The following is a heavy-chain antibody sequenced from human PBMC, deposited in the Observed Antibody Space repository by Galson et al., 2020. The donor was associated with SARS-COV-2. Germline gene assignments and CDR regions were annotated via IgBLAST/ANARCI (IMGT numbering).Heavy chain of an antibody. Sequence: GGSLRLSCAASGFTFSSYDMHWVRQATGKGLEWVSAIGTAGDTYYPGSVKGRFTISRENAKNSLYLQMNSLRAGDTAVYYCARGATGYSSSWVYYYYYMDVWGKGTTVTVSS. CDR3: ARGATGYSSSWVYYYYYMDV. CDR1: GFTFSSYD. J-gene: IGHJ6*03. V-gene: IGHV3-13*01. D-gene: IGHD6-13*01. CDR2: IGTAGDT.